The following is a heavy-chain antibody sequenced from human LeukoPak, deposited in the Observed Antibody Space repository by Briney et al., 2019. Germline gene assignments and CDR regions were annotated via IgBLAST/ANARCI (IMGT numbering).Heavy chain of an antibody. CDR1: GFMFSTYG. Sequence: PGGSLRLSCAASGFMFSTYGMHWVRQAPGKGLGWVAVIWFDGSNKYYADSVKGRFTISRDNSKNTLYLQMNTLSAEDTAVYYCARDQWGSSPYGMDVWGQGTTVTVSS. D-gene: IGHD6-13*01. CDR3: ARDQWGSSPYGMDV. J-gene: IGHJ6*02. CDR2: IWFDGSNK. V-gene: IGHV3-33*01.